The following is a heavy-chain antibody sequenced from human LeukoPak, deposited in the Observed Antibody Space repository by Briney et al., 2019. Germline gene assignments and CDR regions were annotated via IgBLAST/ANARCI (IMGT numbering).Heavy chain of an antibody. CDR3: ARVGGAAAGFSPWADAFDI. Sequence: SETLSLTCTVSGGSISSYYWSWIRQPAGKGLEWIGRIHISGSTNYNPSLKSRVAMSADTSKKQISLELSSVTAADTAVYYCARVGGAAAGFSPWADAFDIWGQGTMVTVSS. CDR2: IHISGST. J-gene: IGHJ3*02. CDR1: GGSISSYY. D-gene: IGHD6-13*01. V-gene: IGHV4-4*07.